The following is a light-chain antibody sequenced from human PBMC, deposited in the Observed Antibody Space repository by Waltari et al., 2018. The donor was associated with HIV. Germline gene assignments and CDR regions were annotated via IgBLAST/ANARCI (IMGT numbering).Light chain of an antibody. CDR1: RSDVGRYTL. CDR3: CSYAGSSAFV. Sequence: QSALTQPASVSGSPGQSLTIPCTGTRSDVGRYTLVSWYQHHPGKAPKLMIFEVTKRPSGVSNRFSGSKSGNTASLTISGLQADDEADYYCCSYAGSSAFVFGTGTKVTVL. J-gene: IGLJ1*01. V-gene: IGLV2-23*02. CDR2: EVT.